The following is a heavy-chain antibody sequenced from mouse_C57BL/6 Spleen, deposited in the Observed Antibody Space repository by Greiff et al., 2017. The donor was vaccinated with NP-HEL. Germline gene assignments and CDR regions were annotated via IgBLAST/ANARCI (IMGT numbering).Heavy chain of an antibody. CDR1: GYTFTSYG. Sequence: VQRVESGAELARPGASVKLSCKASGYTFTSYGISWVKQRTGQGLEWIGEIYPRSGNTYYNEKFKGKATLTADKSSSTAYMELRSLTSEDSAVYFCASRPYDYDGGWGQGTLVTVSA. D-gene: IGHD2-4*01. CDR2: IYPRSGNT. V-gene: IGHV1-81*01. CDR3: ASRPYDYDGG. J-gene: IGHJ3*02.